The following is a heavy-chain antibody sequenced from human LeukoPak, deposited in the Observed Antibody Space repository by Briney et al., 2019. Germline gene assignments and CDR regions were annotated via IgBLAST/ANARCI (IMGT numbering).Heavy chain of an antibody. CDR3: ASGLWFGEFGGDY. V-gene: IGHV1-2*02. CDR2: INPNSGGT. J-gene: IGHJ4*02. D-gene: IGHD3-10*01. CDR1: GYTFTGYY. Sequence: ASVKVSCKASGYTFTGYYMHWVRQAPGQGLEWMGWINPNSGGTNYAQKFQGRVTMTRDTSISTAYMELSRLRSEDTAVYYCASGLWFGEFGGDYWGQGTLVTVSS.